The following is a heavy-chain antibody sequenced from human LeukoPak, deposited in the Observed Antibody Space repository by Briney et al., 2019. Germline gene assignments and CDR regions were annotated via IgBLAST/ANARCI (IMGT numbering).Heavy chain of an antibody. Sequence: SETLSLTCTVSGGSISGDYWSWIRQPPGKGLEWVAYIYYTGGTNYNPSLKSRVTISVDTSKNQFSLRLSSVTAGDTAVYYCARLQGDSTAVFDYWAREPWSPSPQ. J-gene: IGHJ4*02. CDR3: ARLQGDSTAVFDY. D-gene: IGHD2-21*01. CDR1: GGSISGDY. CDR2: IYYTGGT. V-gene: IGHV4-59*01.